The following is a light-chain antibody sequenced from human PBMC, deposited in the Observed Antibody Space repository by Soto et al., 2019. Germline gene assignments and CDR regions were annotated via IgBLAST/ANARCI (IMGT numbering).Light chain of an antibody. J-gene: IGKJ2*03. CDR2: DVS. Sequence: EIVLTQSPGTLSLSPGERAMLSCRASQTVSNNYLAWYQQRPGPAPRLLISDVSTRATGIPDRFSGSGSGTDFTLTISRLEPEDSAVYYCQQYGGSPLYSFGQGTKLEIK. V-gene: IGKV3-20*01. CDR3: QQYGGSPLYS. CDR1: QTVSNNY.